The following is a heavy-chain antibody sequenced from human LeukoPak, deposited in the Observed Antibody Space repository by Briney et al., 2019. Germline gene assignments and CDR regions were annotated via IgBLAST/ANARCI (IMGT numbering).Heavy chain of an antibody. CDR1: GGTFSSYA. CDR2: IIPIFGTA. CDR3: ARAVWFGELATGTQPKQYNWFDP. D-gene: IGHD3-10*01. Sequence: SVKVSCKASGGTFSSYAISWVRQAPGQGLEWMGGIIPIFGTANYAQKFQGRVTITADESTSTAYMELSSLRSEDTAVYYCARAVWFGELATGTQPKQYNWFDPWGQGTLVTVSS. V-gene: IGHV1-69*13. J-gene: IGHJ5*02.